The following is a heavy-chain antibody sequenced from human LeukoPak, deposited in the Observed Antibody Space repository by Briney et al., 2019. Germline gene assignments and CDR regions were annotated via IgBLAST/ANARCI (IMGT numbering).Heavy chain of an antibody. V-gene: IGHV4-59*12. CDR2: IYDSGST. J-gene: IGHJ6*03. CDR1: GGSISSYY. CDR3: ARDYMTTEYYYYMDV. Sequence: SETLSLTCTVSGGSISSYYWSWIRQPPGKGPEWIGYIYDSGSTNYNPSLKGRVSMSVDTSKNQFSLKLSSVTAADTAVYYCARDYMTTEYYYYMDVWGKGTTVTVSS. D-gene: IGHD4-11*01.